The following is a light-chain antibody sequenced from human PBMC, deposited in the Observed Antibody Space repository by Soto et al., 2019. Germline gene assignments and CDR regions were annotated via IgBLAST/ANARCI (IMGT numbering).Light chain of an antibody. V-gene: IGLV2-14*02. Sequence: QSVLTQPASVSGSPGQSITISCTGTSSDVGSYNLVSWYQQHPGKAPKLMIYEGSKRPSGVSNRFSGSKSGNTASLTISGLQAEDEADYYCSSYTSSFYVFGTGTKVTVL. CDR1: SSDVGSYNL. CDR3: SSYTSSFYV. CDR2: EGS. J-gene: IGLJ1*01.